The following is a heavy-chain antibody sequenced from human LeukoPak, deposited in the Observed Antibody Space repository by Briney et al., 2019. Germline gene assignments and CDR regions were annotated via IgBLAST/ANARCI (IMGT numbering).Heavy chain of an antibody. CDR2: IFYSGST. J-gene: IGHJ4*02. D-gene: IGHD6-19*01. V-gene: IGHV4-59*01. Sequence: PSETLSLTCTVSGGSISSYYWSWIRQPPGKGLEWIGYIFYSGSTNCNPSLKSRVTISVDTSKNQFSLNLSSVTAADTAVYYCASLAVAGLSEGYWGQGTLVIVPS. CDR3: ASLAVAGLSEGY. CDR1: GGSISSYY.